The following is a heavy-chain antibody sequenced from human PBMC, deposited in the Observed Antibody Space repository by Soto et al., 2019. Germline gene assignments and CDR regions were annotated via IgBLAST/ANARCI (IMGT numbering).Heavy chain of an antibody. CDR2: IYSSGRT. CDR1: GGAINSYY. CDR3: ARGHRFYDGFDP. V-gene: IGHV4-4*07. D-gene: IGHD3-3*01. J-gene: IGHJ5*02. Sequence: PSETLSLTCAVSGGAINSYYWTWIRQPAGKGLDLIGLIYSSGRTKYNPSLQSRVTMPLDSSKIQFSLRLTSVIAXETAFCYCARGHRFYDGFDPLVQGTLVXVSS.